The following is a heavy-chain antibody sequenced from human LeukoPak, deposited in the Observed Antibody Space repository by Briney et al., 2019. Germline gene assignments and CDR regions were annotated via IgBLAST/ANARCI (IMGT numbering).Heavy chain of an antibody. V-gene: IGHV4-39*01. CDR1: GGSITSSTYY. Sequence: SETLSLTCTVSGGSITSSTYYWGWIRQPPGKGLEWIGSIHYSGSTYYNPSLKSRVTISVDTSKNQFSLKLSSVTAADTAVYYCASVSGTTGTTAYFDYWGQGTLVTVSS. D-gene: IGHD1-1*01. J-gene: IGHJ4*02. CDR2: IHYSGST. CDR3: ASVSGTTGTTAYFDY.